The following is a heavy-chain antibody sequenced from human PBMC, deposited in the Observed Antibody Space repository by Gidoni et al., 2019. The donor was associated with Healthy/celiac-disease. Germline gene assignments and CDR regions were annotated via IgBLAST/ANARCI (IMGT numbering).Heavy chain of an antibody. J-gene: IGHJ4*02. CDR1: GGSISSGSYY. CDR2: IYSRGST. Sequence: QVQLQESGPGLVKPSQTLFLTCTVSGGSISSGSYYWTWIRQPAGKGLEWIGRIYSRGSTNYNPSLKSRVTIMVDTSKSQFSLTLSSVTAADTAVYYCARVLAAAAPYFDYWGQGTLVTVSS. V-gene: IGHV4-61*02. D-gene: IGHD6-13*01. CDR3: ARVLAAAAPYFDY.